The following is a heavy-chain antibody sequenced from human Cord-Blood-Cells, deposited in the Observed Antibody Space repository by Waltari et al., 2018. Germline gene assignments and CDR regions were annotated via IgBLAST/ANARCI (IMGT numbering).Heavy chain of an antibody. CDR2: IDPGDSDT. J-gene: IGHJ4*01. Sequence: EVNKPGESLKISCKGSGYSFTSYWICWVSQMPGKGLEWMGIIDPGDSDTSYSPSFQGQVPISPDKSISTAYLQWSSLKASVTAMYYCARNQRWNDYYFDYWGHRTLVTVSS. D-gene: IGHD1-1*01. V-gene: IGHV5-51*01. CDR1: GYSFTSYW. CDR3: ARNQRWNDYYFDY.